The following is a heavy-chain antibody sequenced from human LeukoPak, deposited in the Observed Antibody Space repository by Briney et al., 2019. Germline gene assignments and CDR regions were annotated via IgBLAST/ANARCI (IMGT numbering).Heavy chain of an antibody. Sequence: GGSLRLSCVASRFTFSNYWMSWVRQAPGKGLEWVANIKQDGSEKYYVDSVKGRFTISRDNAKNSLYLQMNSLRAEDTAVYYCARVRVSSWYAHDYWGQGTLVTVSS. V-gene: IGHV3-7*01. CDR1: RFTFSNYW. CDR2: IKQDGSEK. D-gene: IGHD6-13*01. J-gene: IGHJ4*02. CDR3: ARVRVSSWYAHDY.